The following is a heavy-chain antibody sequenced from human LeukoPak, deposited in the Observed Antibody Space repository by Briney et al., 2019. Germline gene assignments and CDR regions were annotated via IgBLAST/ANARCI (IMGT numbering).Heavy chain of an antibody. CDR3: AAPYSSTWFDY. J-gene: IGHJ4*02. Sequence: SVKLSCKASGFTFTSRSAVQWVRQARGQRLEWIGWIVVGSDNTNYAQKFQERVTITRDMSTSTAYMELSSLRSEDTAVYYCAAPYSSTWFDYWGQGTLVTVSS. V-gene: IGHV1-58*01. D-gene: IGHD6-13*01. CDR2: IVVGSDNT. CDR1: GFTFTSRSA.